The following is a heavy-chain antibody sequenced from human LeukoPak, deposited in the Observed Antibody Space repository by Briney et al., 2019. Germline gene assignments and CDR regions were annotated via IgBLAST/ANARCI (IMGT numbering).Heavy chain of an antibody. J-gene: IGHJ6*03. D-gene: IGHD1-26*01. CDR1: GFAFSSYE. CDR3: ARYSPYMDV. Sequence: PGGSLRLSCAASGFAFSSYEMNWVRQAPGKGLEWLSYIGSSGNLIYYADSVKGRFTISRDNAKNSLYLQMNSLRAEDTAVYYCARYSPYMDVWGKGITVTISS. CDR2: IGSSGNLI. V-gene: IGHV3-48*03.